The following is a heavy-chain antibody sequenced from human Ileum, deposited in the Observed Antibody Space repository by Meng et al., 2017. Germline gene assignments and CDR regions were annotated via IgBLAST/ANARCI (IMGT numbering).Heavy chain of an antibody. CDR3: ARLFGAINTFGDLGGWFDP. CDR2: IYPGDSQT. CDR1: GYHFTNNW. D-gene: IGHD3-10*01. J-gene: IGHJ5*02. Sequence: AEVKKPGESLKISCQGSGYHFTNNWIGWVRQMPGKGLQWMGSIYPGDSQTKYSPSFQGQVTISVDKSTTTAYLQLSSLKSSDTAMYYCARLFGAINTFGDLGGWFDPWGQGTRVTVYS. V-gene: IGHV5-51*03.